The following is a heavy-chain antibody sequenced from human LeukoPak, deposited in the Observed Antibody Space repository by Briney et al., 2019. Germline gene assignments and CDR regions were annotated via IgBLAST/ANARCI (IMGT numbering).Heavy chain of an antibody. V-gene: IGHV1-8*01. J-gene: IGHJ4*02. CDR3: ARDTPLDRSFDY. CDR1: GYTFTSYD. Sequence: GASVKVSCKASGYTFTSYDINWVRQATGQGLEWMGWMNPNSGNTGYAQKFQGRVTMTRNTSISTAYMELSSLRSEDTAVYYCARDTPLDRSFDYWGQGTLVTVSS. CDR2: MNPNSGNT. D-gene: IGHD1-1*01.